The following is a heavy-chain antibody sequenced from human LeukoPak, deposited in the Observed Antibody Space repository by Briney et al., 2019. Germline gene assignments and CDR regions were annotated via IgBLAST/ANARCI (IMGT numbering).Heavy chain of an antibody. Sequence: GGSLRLSCAAPGFSFSSYDMYWVRQATGKGLEWVSAIAVAGDTYYPGSVKGRFTISRDNAKNSLYLQMNSLRVGDTAVYYCARERGSGSAGYDVLDMWGQGTMVTVSS. CDR2: IAVAGDT. V-gene: IGHV3-13*01. CDR3: ARERGSGSAGYDVLDM. CDR1: GFSFSSYD. J-gene: IGHJ3*02. D-gene: IGHD3-10*01.